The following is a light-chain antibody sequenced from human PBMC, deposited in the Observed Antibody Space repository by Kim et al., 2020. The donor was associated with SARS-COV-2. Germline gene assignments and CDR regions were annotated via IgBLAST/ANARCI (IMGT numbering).Light chain of an antibody. V-gene: IGKV3-20*01. CDR1: QSVSSNS. CDR3: QQYDTSPYT. J-gene: IGKJ2*01. CDR2: LAS. Sequence: LAPGESATLSCRASQSVSSNSLAWYHQRPGQAPRLLIYLASTRATGAPDRFSGSGSGTDFTLTIKRLEPEDSGVFYCQQYDTSPYTFGQGTKLEI.